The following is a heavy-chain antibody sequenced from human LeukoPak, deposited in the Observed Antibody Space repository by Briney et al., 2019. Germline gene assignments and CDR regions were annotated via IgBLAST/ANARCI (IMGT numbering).Heavy chain of an antibody. V-gene: IGHV1-18*01. Sequence: ASVTVSCKASGYTFTSYGISWVRQAPGQGLEGMGWISAYNGNTNYAQKLQGRVTMTTDTSTSTAYMELRSLRSDDTAVYYWARVLYYDSPYYYYMDVWGKGTTVTV. CDR2: ISAYNGNT. CDR3: ARVLYYDSPYYYYMDV. CDR1: GYTFTSYG. D-gene: IGHD3-22*01. J-gene: IGHJ6*03.